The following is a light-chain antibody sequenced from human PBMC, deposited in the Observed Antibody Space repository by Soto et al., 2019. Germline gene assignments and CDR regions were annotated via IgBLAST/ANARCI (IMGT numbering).Light chain of an antibody. V-gene: IGLV2-14*03. CDR1: RSDVGGYNY. J-gene: IGLJ1*01. CDR2: DVS. Sequence: QSALTQPASVSGSPGQSITISCTGIRSDVGGYNYVSWYQQHPGKAPKVMIYDVSNRPSGVSNRFSGSKSDNTASLTISGLQAEDAAEYYCSSYTGSSTPYVFGPGTKVTVL. CDR3: SSYTGSSTPYV.